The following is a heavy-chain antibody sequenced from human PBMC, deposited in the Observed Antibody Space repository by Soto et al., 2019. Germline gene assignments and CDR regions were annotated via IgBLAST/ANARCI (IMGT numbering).Heavy chain of an antibody. CDR3: APGMDYDRGYFDD. CDR2: ISYDGSNK. Sequence: QVQLVESGGGVVQPGRSLRLSCAASGFTFSSYGMHWVRQAPGKGLEGVAVISYDGSNKYYADSVKGRFTISRDNSKNTMYLQMNSLGAEDTAVYYCAPGMDYDRGYFDDWGQGTMVTVSS. V-gene: IGHV3-30*03. J-gene: IGHJ4*02. CDR1: GFTFSSYG. D-gene: IGHD3-3*01.